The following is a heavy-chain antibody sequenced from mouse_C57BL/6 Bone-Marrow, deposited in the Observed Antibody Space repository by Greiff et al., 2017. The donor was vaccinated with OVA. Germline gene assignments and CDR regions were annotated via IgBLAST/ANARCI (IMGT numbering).Heavy chain of an antibody. J-gene: IGHJ2*01. CDR3: ARENYDDGSRDY. V-gene: IGHV1-81*01. CDR1: GYTFTSYG. CDR2: IYPRSGNT. D-gene: IGHD1-1*02. Sequence: QVQLQQSGAELARPGASVKLSCKASGYTFTSYGISWVKQRTGQGLEWIGEIYPRSGNTYYNEKFKGKATLTADKSSSTAYMELRSLTSEDSAVYYCARENYDDGSRDYWGRGTTLTVSS.